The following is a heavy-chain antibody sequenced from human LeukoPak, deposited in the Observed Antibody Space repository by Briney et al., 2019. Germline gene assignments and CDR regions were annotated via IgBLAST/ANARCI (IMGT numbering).Heavy chain of an antibody. J-gene: IGHJ6*03. CDR1: GGSISSYY. D-gene: IGHD3-10*01. CDR2: IYTSGST. Sequence: SETLSLTCTVSGGSISSYYWSWIRQPPGKGLEWIGYIYTSGSTNYNPSLKSRVTISVDTSKNQFSLKLSSVTAADTAVYYCARQGGYYGSGSYRNNYYYYYMDVWGKGTTVTVSS. CDR3: ARQGGYYGSGSYRNNYYYYYMDV. V-gene: IGHV4-4*09.